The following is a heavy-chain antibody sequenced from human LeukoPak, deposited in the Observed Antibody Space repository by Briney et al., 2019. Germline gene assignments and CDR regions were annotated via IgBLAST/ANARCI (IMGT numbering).Heavy chain of an antibody. Sequence: GASVTVSCKASGYTFTGYYMHWVRRAPGQGLEWMGWINPNSGATNYPQKFQGRVTMTGDTSISTAYMELSSLRSDDTAVYYCARGEVDSSGWDCFHFWGQGTLVTVSS. CDR1: GYTFTGYY. D-gene: IGHD6-19*01. V-gene: IGHV1-2*02. CDR3: ARGEVDSSGWDCFHF. CDR2: INPNSGAT. J-gene: IGHJ4*02.